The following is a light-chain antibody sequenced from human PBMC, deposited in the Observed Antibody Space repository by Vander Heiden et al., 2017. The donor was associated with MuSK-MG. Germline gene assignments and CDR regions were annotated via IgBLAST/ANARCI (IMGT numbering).Light chain of an antibody. V-gene: IGKV1-16*01. J-gene: IGKJ4*01. CDR2: QAS. CDR3: QQYDCYPFT. Sequence: DIQMTQSPSSLSASVGDRVTITCRASHDIDNGVAWFQQKPGKAPKSLISQASNLQKGVPPRFSGSGSGTDFTLTISSLQPEDLATYYCQQYDCYPFTFGGGTKVEIK. CDR1: HDIDNG.